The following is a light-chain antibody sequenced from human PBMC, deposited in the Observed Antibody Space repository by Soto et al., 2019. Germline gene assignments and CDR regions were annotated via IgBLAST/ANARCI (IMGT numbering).Light chain of an antibody. CDR2: GAS. Sequence: EIVLTQSPGTLSLSPGERATLSCRASQSVSSRYLGWYQQKPGQAPRLLIYGASSRATGIRDRISGSGSGRDFTLTISRLEPEDVAVYYCQHYGSSPPLYTFGQGTKLEIK. J-gene: IGKJ2*01. CDR3: QHYGSSPPLYT. CDR1: QSVSSRY. V-gene: IGKV3-20*01.